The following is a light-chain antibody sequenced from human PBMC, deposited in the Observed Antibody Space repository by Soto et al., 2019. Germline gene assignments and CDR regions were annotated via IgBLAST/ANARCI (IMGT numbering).Light chain of an antibody. V-gene: IGKV3-15*01. CDR2: ATS. CDR1: QSVENN. CDR3: QQYGGWPLT. Sequence: EIVVTQSPATLSVSPGERATLSCRASQSVENNFAWYQQTPCQAPRLLIFATSTRATGVPARFSGSGSATEFTLTISSLQSEDLAVYYCQQYGGWPLTFGGGAKVEIE. J-gene: IGKJ4*01.